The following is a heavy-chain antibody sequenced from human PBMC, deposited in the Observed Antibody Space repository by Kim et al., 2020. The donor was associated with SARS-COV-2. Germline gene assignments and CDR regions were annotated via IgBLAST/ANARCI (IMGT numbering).Heavy chain of an antibody. J-gene: IGHJ4*02. D-gene: IGHD3-3*01. CDR1: GFTFSSYG. CDR2: IWYDGSNK. CDR3: ARDWGPIFGSPPDY. V-gene: IGHV3-33*01. Sequence: GGSLRLSCAASGFTFSSYGMHWVRQAPGKGLEWVAVIWYDGSNKYYADSVKGRFTISRDNSKNTLYLQMNSLRAEDTAVYYCARDWGPIFGSPPDYWGQGTLVTVSS.